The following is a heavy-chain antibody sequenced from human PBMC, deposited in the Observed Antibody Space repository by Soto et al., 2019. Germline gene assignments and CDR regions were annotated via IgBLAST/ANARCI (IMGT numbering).Heavy chain of an antibody. D-gene: IGHD3-10*01. Sequence: QVQLVQSGAEVKKPGASVRVSCKASGYTFTSYGIGWVRQAPGQGLEWMGWIRTDNDNTNYPQKFQGRVSMTTDSSTSTAYMELRSLRSDDTAVYYCARLPRTGLKLWFPEFFDYWGQGTLVTVSS. J-gene: IGHJ4*02. CDR3: ARLPRTGLKLWFPEFFDY. V-gene: IGHV1-18*01. CDR2: IRTDNDNT. CDR1: GYTFTSYG.